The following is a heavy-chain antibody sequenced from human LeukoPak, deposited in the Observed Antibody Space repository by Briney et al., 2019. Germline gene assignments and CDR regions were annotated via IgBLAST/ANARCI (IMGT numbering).Heavy chain of an antibody. CDR2: ISWDGGST. CDR1: GFTFDDYA. CDR3: ARKSAAAEENYYYYYMDV. D-gene: IGHD6-13*01. Sequence: PGGSLRLSCAASGFTFDDYAMHRVRQAPGKGLEWVSLISWDGGSTYYADSVKGRFTISRDNSKNSLYLQMNSLRAEDTALYYCARKSAAAEENYYYYYMDVWGKGTTVTVSS. J-gene: IGHJ6*03. V-gene: IGHV3-43D*04.